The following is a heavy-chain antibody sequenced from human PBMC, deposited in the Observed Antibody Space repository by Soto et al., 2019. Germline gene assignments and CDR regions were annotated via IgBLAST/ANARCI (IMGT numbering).Heavy chain of an antibody. V-gene: IGHV1-69*02. CDR1: GGTFSSYT. CDR2: IIPILGIA. D-gene: IGHD5-12*01. Sequence: QVQLVQSGAEVKKPGSSVKVSCKASGGTFSSYTISWVRQAPGQGLEWMGRIIPILGIANYAQKFQGRVTITADKSPSKAYMEVSSLKSEDTAVYYCAGGIVATNDYWGQGTLVTVSS. J-gene: IGHJ4*02. CDR3: AGGIVATNDY.